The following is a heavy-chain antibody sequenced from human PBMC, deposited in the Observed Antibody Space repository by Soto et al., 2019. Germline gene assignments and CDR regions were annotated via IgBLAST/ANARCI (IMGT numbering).Heavy chain of an antibody. D-gene: IGHD4-17*01. Sequence: GGSLRLSCAASGFTFSSYAMHWVPQAPGKGMEWVAVISYDGSNKYYADSVKGRFTISRDNSKHTLYLQLNSMRAEDTAVYYCPREYACHSQYDYCAHVWGPG. CDR2: ISYDGSNK. J-gene: IGHJ3*01. CDR1: GFTFSSYA. V-gene: IGHV3-30-3*01. CDR3: PREYACHSQYDYCAHV.